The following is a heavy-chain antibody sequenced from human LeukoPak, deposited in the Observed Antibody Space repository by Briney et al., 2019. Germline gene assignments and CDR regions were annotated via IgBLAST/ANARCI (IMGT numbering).Heavy chain of an antibody. D-gene: IGHD2-21*01. CDR3: ARDAPLGCSYGMDV. J-gene: IGHJ6*02. CDR2: INHIGNA. Sequence: SETLSLTCAVYGGSFSGYYWSWVRQPPGKGLEWIGEINHIGNANYNPSLKSRVTISIDTSKNQVSLILSSVTAADTAVYYCARDAPLGCSYGMDVWGLGTTGTVSS. CDR1: GGSFSGYY. V-gene: IGHV4-34*01.